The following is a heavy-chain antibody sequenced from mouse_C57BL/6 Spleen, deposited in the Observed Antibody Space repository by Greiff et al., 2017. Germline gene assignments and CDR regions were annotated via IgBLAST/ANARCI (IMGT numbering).Heavy chain of an antibody. V-gene: IGHV1-61*01. Sequence: QVQLQQPGAELVRPGSSVKLSCKASGYTFTSYWMEWVKQRPGQGLEWIGNIYPSDSETHYNQKFKDKATLTVDKSSSTAYMQLSSVTSEDSAVYYCASGRTWGYWGQGTTLTVSS. CDR3: ASGRTWGY. D-gene: IGHD6-1*01. CDR1: GYTFTSYW. CDR2: IYPSDSET. J-gene: IGHJ2*01.